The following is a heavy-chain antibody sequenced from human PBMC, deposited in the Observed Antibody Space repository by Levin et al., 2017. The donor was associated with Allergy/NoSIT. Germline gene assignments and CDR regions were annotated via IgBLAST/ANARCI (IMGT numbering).Heavy chain of an antibody. J-gene: IGHJ3*02. D-gene: IGHD3-10*01. CDR1: GFPFTSYG. CDR3: ARDKGRFGELFSFSFDI. Sequence: PGGSLRLSCAASGFPFTSYGMHWVRQAPGKGLEWVAVIWNDGSNKYYADSLKGRFTISRDNSNNTLYLQMNSLRVEDTAVYYCARDKGRFGELFSFSFDIWGQGTMVTVSS. CDR2: IWNDGSNK. V-gene: IGHV3-33*01.